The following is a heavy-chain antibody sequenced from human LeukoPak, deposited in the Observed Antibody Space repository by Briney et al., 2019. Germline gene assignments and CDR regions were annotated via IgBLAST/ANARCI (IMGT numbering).Heavy chain of an antibody. CDR2: ISYDGSNK. D-gene: IGHD3-22*01. Sequence: GGSLRLSCAASGFTFSSYAMHWVRQAPGKGLEWVAVISYDGSNKYYADSVKGRFTISRDNSKNTLYLQMNSLRAEDTAVYYCARVYDSSGYPPSALGYWGQGTLVTVSS. CDR1: GFTFSSYA. J-gene: IGHJ4*02. V-gene: IGHV3-30-3*01. CDR3: ARVYDSSGYPPSALGY.